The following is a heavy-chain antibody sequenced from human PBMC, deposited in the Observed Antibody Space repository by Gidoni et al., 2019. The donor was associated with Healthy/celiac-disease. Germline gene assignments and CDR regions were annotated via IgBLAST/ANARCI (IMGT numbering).Heavy chain of an antibody. CDR3: TRPGYCSSTSCYDSYYYYGMDV. CDR1: GFTFSGSA. V-gene: IGHV3-73*02. Sequence: EVQLVESGGGLVQPGGSLKLSCAASGFTFSGSAMHWVRQASGKGLEWVGRIRSKANSYATAYAASVKGRFTISRDDSKNTAYLQMNSLKTEDTAVYYCTRPGYCSSTSCYDSYYYYGMDVWGQGTTVTVSS. J-gene: IGHJ6*02. D-gene: IGHD2-2*01. CDR2: IRSKANSYAT.